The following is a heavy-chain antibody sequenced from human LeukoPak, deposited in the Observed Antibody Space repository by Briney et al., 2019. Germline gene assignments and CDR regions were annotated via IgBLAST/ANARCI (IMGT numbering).Heavy chain of an antibody. CDR2: IKQDGRET. V-gene: IGHV3-7*01. D-gene: IGHD3-22*01. J-gene: IGHJ5*02. CDR1: GSTFGKFW. CDR3: ARGYDNGGHYGNWFDP. Sequence: PGGSLRLSCPAAGSTFGKFWRSSVRQAPRKGREWVSNIKQDGRETYYVDSVKARFTISRDNARHSLYLQMNSLRAEDMAMYYCARGYDNGGHYGNWFDPWGQGNMVTVSA.